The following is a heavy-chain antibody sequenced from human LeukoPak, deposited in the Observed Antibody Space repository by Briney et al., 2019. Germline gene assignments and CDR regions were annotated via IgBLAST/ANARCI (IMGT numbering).Heavy chain of an antibody. CDR3: AREGQWLTPFLDH. CDR1: GGTFGTFA. V-gene: IGHV1-69*04. J-gene: IGHJ4*02. CDR2: IIPMFGIS. Sequence: SVKVSFKASGGTFGTFAITWVRQASGQGLEYMGRIIPMFGISNSTQKFQARLTLTADTSTDTVYLELNSLRSDDTAIYYCAREGQWLTPFLDHWGQGALITVSS. D-gene: IGHD6-19*01.